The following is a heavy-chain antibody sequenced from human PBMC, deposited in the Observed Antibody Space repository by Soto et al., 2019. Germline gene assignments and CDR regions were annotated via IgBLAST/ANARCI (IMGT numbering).Heavy chain of an antibody. CDR2: IYYSGST. J-gene: IGHJ6*02. V-gene: IGHV4-31*03. CDR1: GGSISSGGYY. Sequence: KTSETLSLTCTVSGGSISSGGYYWSWIRQHPGKGLEWIGYIYYSGSTYYNPSLKSRVTISVDTSKNQFSLKLSSVTAADTAVYYCAREFSSVIFGVPPKNYYYGMDVWGQGTTLTVSS. CDR3: AREFSSVIFGVPPKNYYYGMDV. D-gene: IGHD3-3*01.